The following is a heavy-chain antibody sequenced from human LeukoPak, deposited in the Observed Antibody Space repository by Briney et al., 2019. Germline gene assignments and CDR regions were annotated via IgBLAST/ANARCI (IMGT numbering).Heavy chain of an antibody. Sequence: PGGSLRLSCAASGFTFSSYAMSWVRQAPGKGLEWVSAISGSGGSTYYADSVKGRFTISRDNSKNALYLQMNSLRAEDTAVYYCAKNDYGDYGVFDYWGQGTLVTVSS. CDR3: AKNDYGDYGVFDY. CDR1: GFTFSSYA. J-gene: IGHJ4*02. V-gene: IGHV3-23*01. D-gene: IGHD4-17*01. CDR2: ISGSGGST.